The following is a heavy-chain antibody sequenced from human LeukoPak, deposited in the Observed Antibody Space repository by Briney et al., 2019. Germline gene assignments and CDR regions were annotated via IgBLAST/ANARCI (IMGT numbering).Heavy chain of an antibody. Sequence: PSEALSLTCAVSGYSISSGYYWGWIRQPPGKGLEWIGSIYHSGSTYYNPSLKSRVTISVDTSKNQFPLKLSSVTAADTAVYYCARDGWDYDAFDIWGQGTMVTVSS. CDR2: IYHSGST. CDR1: GYSISSGYY. V-gene: IGHV4-38-2*02. CDR3: ARDGWDYDAFDI. D-gene: IGHD1-26*01. J-gene: IGHJ3*02.